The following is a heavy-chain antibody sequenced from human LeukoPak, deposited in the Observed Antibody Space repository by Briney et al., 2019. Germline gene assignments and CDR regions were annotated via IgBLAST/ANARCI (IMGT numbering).Heavy chain of an antibody. D-gene: IGHD6-13*01. CDR1: GFTFSDSF. J-gene: IGHJ4*02. V-gene: IGHV3-72*01. CDR2: SRNKADSYTA. CDR3: ATSSWYRLAY. Sequence: PGGSLRLSCAASGFTFSDSFMSWVRQAPGKGLEWVGRSRNKADSYTAEYAASVKGRFTISRDESKTSLYLQISNLETEDAAVYYCATSSWYRLAYWGQGSLVTVSS.